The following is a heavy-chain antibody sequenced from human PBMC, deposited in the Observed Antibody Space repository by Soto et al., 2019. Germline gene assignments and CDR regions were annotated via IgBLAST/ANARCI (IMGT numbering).Heavy chain of an antibody. CDR3: ARLWGIAAAAHDY. V-gene: IGHV4-59*08. J-gene: IGHJ4*02. D-gene: IGHD6-13*01. CDR2: IYYSGST. Sequence: QVQLQESGPGLVKPSETLSLTCTVSGGSISSYYWSWIRQPPGKGLEWIGYIYYSGSTNYNPSLKSRLTISVDTSKNQFSLKLSSVTSADTAVYYCARLWGIAAAAHDYWGQGTLVTVSS. CDR1: GGSISSYY.